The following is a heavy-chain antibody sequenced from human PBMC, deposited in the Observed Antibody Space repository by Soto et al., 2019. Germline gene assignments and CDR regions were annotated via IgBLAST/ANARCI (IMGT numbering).Heavy chain of an antibody. D-gene: IGHD6-19*01. CDR2: TDYSGNT. CDR1: SDSISSYY. V-gene: IGHV4-59*08. CDR3: ARAVGDPLYYLDY. J-gene: IGHJ4*02. Sequence: QVQLQASGPGLVRPSETLSLTCTVSSDSISSYYWIWIRQSPGKGLEGFGYTDYSGNTNYNPSIKSRVTISGDTSKNQFSLRLSSVTAADTAVYYCARAVGDPLYYLDYWGQGTLVTVSS.